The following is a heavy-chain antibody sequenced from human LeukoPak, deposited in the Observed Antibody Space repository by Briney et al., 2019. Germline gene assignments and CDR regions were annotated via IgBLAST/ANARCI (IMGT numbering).Heavy chain of an antibody. V-gene: IGHV3-23*01. CDR3: ARDGGFYDY. Sequence: GGTLRLSCAASGFTFSTYGMTWVRQAPGKGLEWVSTTSGSRIATYYADSVKGRFTISRDNSKNTLYLQMNSLRVDDTAVYYCARDGGFYDYWGQGTLVTVSS. CDR2: TSGSRIAT. J-gene: IGHJ4*02. CDR1: GFTFSTYG. D-gene: IGHD3-3*01.